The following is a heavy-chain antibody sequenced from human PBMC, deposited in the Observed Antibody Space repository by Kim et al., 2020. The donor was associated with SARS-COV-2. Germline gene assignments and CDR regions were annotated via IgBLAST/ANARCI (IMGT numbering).Heavy chain of an antibody. CDR2: IKQDGSEK. V-gene: IGHV3-7*03. J-gene: IGHJ4*02. Sequence: GGSLRLSCAASGFTFSSYWMSWVRQAPGKGLEWVANIKQDGSEKYYVDSVKGRFTISRDNAKNSLYLQMNSLRAEDTAVYYCARGWKGDYYDSSCWTYYFDYWGQGTLVTVSS. CDR1: GFTFSSYW. CDR3: ARGWKGDYYDSSCWTYYFDY. D-gene: IGHD3-22*01.